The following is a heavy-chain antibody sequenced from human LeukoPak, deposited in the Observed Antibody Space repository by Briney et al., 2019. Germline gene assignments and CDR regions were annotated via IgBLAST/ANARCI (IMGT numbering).Heavy chain of an antibody. CDR1: GGSFSGYY. CDR2: INHSGST. V-gene: IGHV4-34*01. CDR3: ARGYGVGDY. J-gene: IGHJ4*02. Sequence: SETLSLTCAVYGGSFSGYYWSWIRQPPGKGLEWIGEINHSGSTNYNPSLKSRVTIPVDTSKNQFSLKLSSVTAADTAVYYCARGYGVGDYWGQGTLVTVSS. D-gene: IGHD4-17*01.